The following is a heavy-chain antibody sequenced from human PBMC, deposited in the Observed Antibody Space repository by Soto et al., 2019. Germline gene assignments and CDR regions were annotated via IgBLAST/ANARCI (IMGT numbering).Heavy chain of an antibody. CDR2: IIPIFGTA. D-gene: IGHD3-22*01. J-gene: IGHJ4*02. V-gene: IGHV1-69*01. CDR1: GGTFSSYA. CDR3: ARAPLSYYDSSGYYHRYKHFDY. Sequence: KVSCKASGGTFSSYAISWVRQAPGQGLEWMGGIIPIFGTANYAQKFQGRVTITADESTSTAYMELSSLRSEDTAVYYCARAPLSYYDSSGYYHRYKHFDYWGQGTLVTVSS.